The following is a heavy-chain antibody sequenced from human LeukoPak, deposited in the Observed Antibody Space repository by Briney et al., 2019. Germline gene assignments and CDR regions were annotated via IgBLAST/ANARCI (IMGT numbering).Heavy chain of an antibody. CDR3: ARVYYDYVWGSLGLDY. CDR1: GFTFSSYE. Sequence: GGSLRLSCAASGFTFSSYEMNWVRQAPGKRLEWVSYISSSGSTIYYADSVKGRFTISRDNAKNSLYLQMNSLRAEDTAVYYCARVYYDYVWGSLGLDYWGQGTLVTVSS. J-gene: IGHJ4*02. D-gene: IGHD3-16*01. CDR2: ISSSGSTI. V-gene: IGHV3-48*03.